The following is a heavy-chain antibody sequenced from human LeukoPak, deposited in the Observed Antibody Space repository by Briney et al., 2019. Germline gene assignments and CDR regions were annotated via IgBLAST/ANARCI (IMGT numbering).Heavy chain of an antibody. CDR1: GFTFSSYA. CDR3: AKLPSITMIVVVITSFDY. V-gene: IGHV3-23*01. J-gene: IGHJ4*02. D-gene: IGHD3-22*01. CDR2: ISGSGGST. Sequence: GGSLRLSCAASGFTFSSYAMSWVRQAPGKGLEWVSAISGSGGSTYYADSVKGRFTISRDNSKNTLYLQMNSLRAEDTAVYYCAKLPSITMIVVVITSFDYWGQGTLVTVSS.